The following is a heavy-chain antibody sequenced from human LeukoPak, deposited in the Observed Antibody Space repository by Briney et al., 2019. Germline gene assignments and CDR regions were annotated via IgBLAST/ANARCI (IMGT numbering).Heavy chain of an antibody. CDR1: GVSINSDAYF. V-gene: IGHV4-30-2*01. D-gene: IGHD3-3*01. CDR2: IYHSGNT. Sequence: PSETLSLTCTVSGVSINSDAYFWSWIRQPPGKGLEWIGYIYHSGNTYYNPSLKSRVIISLDTSKNQFSLKLSSVTAADTAVYYCARRPFWSGYYQGAWSTSCFDYWGQGTLVTVSS. CDR3: ARRPFWSGYYQGAWSTSCFDY. J-gene: IGHJ4*02.